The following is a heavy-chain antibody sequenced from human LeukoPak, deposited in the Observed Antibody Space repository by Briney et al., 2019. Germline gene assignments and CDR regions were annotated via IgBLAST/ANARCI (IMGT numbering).Heavy chain of an antibody. V-gene: IGHV1-18*01. CDR1: GYTFTGYG. D-gene: IGHD3-10*01. Sequence: GASVKVSCTASGYTFTGYGISWVRQAPGQGLEWMGWISDYNGHTNFAQKLQGRVTMTTDTSTNTAYMELRSLLSDDTAVYYCARDRYGTGSYDYWGQGTLVAVSS. CDR2: ISDYNGHT. CDR3: ARDRYGTGSYDY. J-gene: IGHJ4*02.